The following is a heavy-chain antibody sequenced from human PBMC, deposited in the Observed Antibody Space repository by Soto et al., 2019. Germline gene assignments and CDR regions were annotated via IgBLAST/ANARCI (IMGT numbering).Heavy chain of an antibody. Sequence: PSETLSLTCTVSCGSISSGDYYWSWIRQPPGKGLEWIGYIYYSGSTYYNPSLKSRVTISVDTSKNQFSLKLSSVTAADTAVYYCAREVGEEYSSSSRGFYFDYWGQGTLVTVSS. CDR2: IYYSGST. D-gene: IGHD6-6*01. CDR3: AREVGEEYSSSSRGFYFDY. CDR1: CGSISSGDYY. V-gene: IGHV4-30-4*01. J-gene: IGHJ4*02.